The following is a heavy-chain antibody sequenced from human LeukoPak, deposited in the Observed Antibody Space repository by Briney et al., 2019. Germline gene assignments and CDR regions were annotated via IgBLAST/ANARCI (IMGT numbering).Heavy chain of an antibody. D-gene: IGHD2-2*01. CDR3: ARDQLLEPGYNWFDP. V-gene: IGHV1-24*01. Sequence: ASVKVSCKVSGYTLTELSMHWVRQAPGKGLEWMGGFDPEDGETIYAQKFQGRVTITADESTSTAYMELSSLRSEDTAVYYCARDQLLEPGYNWFDPWGQGTLVTVSS. CDR2: FDPEDGET. J-gene: IGHJ5*02. CDR1: GYTLTELS.